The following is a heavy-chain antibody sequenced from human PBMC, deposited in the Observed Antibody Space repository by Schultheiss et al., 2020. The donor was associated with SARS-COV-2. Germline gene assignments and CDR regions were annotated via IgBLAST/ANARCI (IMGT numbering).Heavy chain of an antibody. J-gene: IGHJ4*02. CDR3: ARGFAFYYDNSGYYFGLDY. CDR2: IDWDDDK. D-gene: IGHD3-22*01. V-gene: IGHV2-70*01. Sequence: SGPTLVKPTQTLTLTCTFSGFSLSTSGMCVSWIRQPPGKALEWLALIDWDDDKYYSTSLKTRLTISKDTSKNQVVLTMTNMDPVDTATYYCARGFAFYYDNSGYYFGLDYWGQGTLVTVSS. CDR1: GFSLSTSGMC.